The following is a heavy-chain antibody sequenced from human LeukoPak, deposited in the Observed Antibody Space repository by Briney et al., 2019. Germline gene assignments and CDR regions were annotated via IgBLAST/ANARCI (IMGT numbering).Heavy chain of an antibody. CDR1: GGSFSGYY. CDR3: ARDLAAAGAKPGDY. J-gene: IGHJ4*02. CDR2: ISHSGST. D-gene: IGHD6-13*01. V-gene: IGHV4-34*01. Sequence: SETLSLTCAVYGGSFSGYYWSWIRQPPGKGLEWIGEISHSGSTNYNPSLKSRVTISVDTSKNQFSLRLSSVTAADTAVYYCARDLAAAGAKPGDYWGQGTLVTVSS.